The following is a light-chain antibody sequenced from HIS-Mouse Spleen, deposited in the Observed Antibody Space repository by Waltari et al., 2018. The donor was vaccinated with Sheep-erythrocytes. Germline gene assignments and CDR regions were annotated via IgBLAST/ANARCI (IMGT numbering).Light chain of an antibody. CDR2: AAS. V-gene: IGKV1D-8*02. CDR1: HGISNY. CDR3: QQYYSFPPT. Sequence: AIWMTQSPSLLSASTGDRVTISCRMSHGISNYLAWYQQKPGKAPELLIYAASTLQSGVPSRFSGSGSGTDFTLTISCLQSEDFATYYCQQYYSFPPTFGQGTKLEIK. J-gene: IGKJ2*01.